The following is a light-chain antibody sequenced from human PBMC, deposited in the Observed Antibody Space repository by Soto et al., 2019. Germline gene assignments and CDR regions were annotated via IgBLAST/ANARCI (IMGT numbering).Light chain of an antibody. V-gene: IGLV2-14*01. CDR1: GSDIAGYNY. J-gene: IGLJ2*01. CDR3: TSYTITHIPVI. CDR2: EVT. Sequence: QSVLTQPASVSGSLGQSITISCTGTGSDIAGYNYISWYQQLPGKAPKLMIYEVTIRPSGVSNRFSGSKSGNTASLTITGLQPEDEASYYCTSYTITHIPVIFGGGTQLTVL.